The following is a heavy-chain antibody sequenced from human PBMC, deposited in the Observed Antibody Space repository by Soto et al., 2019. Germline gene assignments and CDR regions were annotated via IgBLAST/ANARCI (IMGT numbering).Heavy chain of an antibody. Sequence: GASVKVSCKASGYTFTGYYMHWVRQAPGQGLEWMGWINPNSGGTNYAQKFQGRVTMTRDTSISTAYMELSRLRSDDTAVYYCARDSLYYDFWSGRPFCMEVWGQGTTVTVSS. V-gene: IGHV1-2*02. CDR1: GYTFTGYY. CDR3: ARDSLYYDFWSGRPFCMEV. J-gene: IGHJ6*02. D-gene: IGHD3-3*01. CDR2: INPNSGGT.